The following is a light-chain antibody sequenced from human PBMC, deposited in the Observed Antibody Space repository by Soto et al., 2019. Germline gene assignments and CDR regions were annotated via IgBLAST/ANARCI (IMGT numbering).Light chain of an antibody. J-gene: IGKJ1*01. CDR3: LQDINYPWT. CDR1: QGIGNA. Sequence: AIPMTQSPSSLSASAADRGNIYCRARQGIGNALGWYQQKPGKPPKVLIYGASNLQSGVPPRFSGSGSGTDFTLAISSPQPEDSATYYCLQDINYPWTFGQGTKVDIK. V-gene: IGKV1-6*01. CDR2: GAS.